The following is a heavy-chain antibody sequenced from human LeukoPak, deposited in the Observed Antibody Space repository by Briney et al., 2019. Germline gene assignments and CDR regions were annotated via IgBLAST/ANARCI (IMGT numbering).Heavy chain of an antibody. Sequence: GASVKVSCKASGYTFTDYYMHWVRQAPGQGLEWMGYIITYNGNTNYAQKLQGRVTMTTDTSTSTAYMELRSLRSDDTAVYYCAREVFVATEPQGYYYYYYMDVWGKGTTVTISS. V-gene: IGHV1-18*04. CDR3: AREVFVATEPQGYYYYYYMDV. CDR2: IITYNGNT. CDR1: GYTFTDYY. J-gene: IGHJ6*03. D-gene: IGHD1-26*01.